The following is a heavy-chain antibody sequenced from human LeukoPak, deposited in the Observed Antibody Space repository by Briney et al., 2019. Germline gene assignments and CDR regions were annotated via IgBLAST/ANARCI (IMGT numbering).Heavy chain of an antibody. V-gene: IGHV1-3*01. D-gene: IGHD6-13*01. CDR1: GYTFTSYA. CDR3: ARDGFGGQQLVHDY. CDR2: INAGNGNT. J-gene: IGHJ4*02. Sequence: ASVKVSCKASGYTFTSYAMHWVRQAPGQRLEWMGWINAGNGNTKYSQKFQGRVTITRDTSASTAYMELSSLRSEDTAVYYRARDGFGGQQLVHDYWGQGTLVTVSS.